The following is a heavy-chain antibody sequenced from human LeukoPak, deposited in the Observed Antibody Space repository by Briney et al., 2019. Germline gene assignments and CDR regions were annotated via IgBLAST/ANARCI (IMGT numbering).Heavy chain of an antibody. J-gene: IGHJ4*02. Sequence: ASVKVSCKASGYTFTSYGISWVRQAPGQGLEWMGWISAYNGNTNYAQKLQGRVTMTTDTSTSTACMELRSLRSDDTAVYYCARDRTSEELDYWGQGTLVTVSS. CDR1: GYTFTSYG. CDR2: ISAYNGNT. D-gene: IGHD3-10*01. V-gene: IGHV1-18*04. CDR3: ARDRTSEELDY.